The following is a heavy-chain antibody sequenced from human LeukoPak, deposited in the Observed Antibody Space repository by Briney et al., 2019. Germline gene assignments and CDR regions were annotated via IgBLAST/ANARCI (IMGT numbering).Heavy chain of an antibody. CDR2: INPSGGST. CDR3: ARDEGIWSGYDYAPFDY. CDR1: GYTFTSYY. V-gene: IGHV1-46*01. D-gene: IGHD3-3*01. Sequence: GASVKVSCKASGYTFTSYYMHWVRQAPGQGLEWMGIINPSGGSTSYAQKFQGRVTMTRDTSTSTVYMELSSLRSEDTAVYYCARDEGIWSGYDYAPFDYWGQGTLVTVSS. J-gene: IGHJ4*02.